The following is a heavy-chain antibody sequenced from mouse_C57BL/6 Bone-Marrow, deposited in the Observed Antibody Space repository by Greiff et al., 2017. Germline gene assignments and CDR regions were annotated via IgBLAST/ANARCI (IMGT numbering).Heavy chain of an antibody. Sequence: EVQRVESGGGLVQSGRSLRLSCATSGFTFRDFYMEWVRQAPGTGLEWIAASRNKANDYTTEYSASVKGRFIVSRDTSQSILYLQMNALRAEDTAIYYCARDAGDYDGYYYAMDYWGQGTSVTVSS. J-gene: IGHJ4*01. V-gene: IGHV7-1*01. D-gene: IGHD2-4*01. CDR2: SRNKANDYTT. CDR3: ARDAGDYDGYYYAMDY. CDR1: GFTFRDFY.